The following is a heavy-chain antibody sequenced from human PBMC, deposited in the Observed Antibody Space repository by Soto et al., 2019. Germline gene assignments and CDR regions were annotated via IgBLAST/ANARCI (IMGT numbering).Heavy chain of an antibody. CDR2: INAGNGDT. V-gene: IGHV1-3*01. Sequence: QVHLVQSGAEVEKPGASVKVSCKASGYTFTRYALHWVRQAPGQRLEYMGWINAGNGDTGHPQKFQGRVTITRDTPASTVYMELNSLTSDDTGVYYCARKEVGPYYLSDFWGQGTVVVVSS. CDR1: GYTFTRYA. J-gene: IGHJ3*01. CDR3: ARKEVGPYYLSDF. D-gene: IGHD3-10*01.